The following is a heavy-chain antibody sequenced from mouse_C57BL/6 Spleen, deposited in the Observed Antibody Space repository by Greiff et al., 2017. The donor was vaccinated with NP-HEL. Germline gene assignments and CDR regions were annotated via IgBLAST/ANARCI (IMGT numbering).Heavy chain of an antibody. J-gene: IGHJ2*01. CDR1: GFTFTDYY. D-gene: IGHD3-3*01. CDR2: IRNKANGYTT. Sequence: DVKLVESGGGLVQPGGSLSLSCAASGFTFTDYYMSWVRQPPGKALEWLGFIRNKANGYTTEYSASVKGRFTISRDNSQSILYLQMNALRAEDSAPYYCARQGDGFDYWGQGTTLTVSS. CDR3: ARQGDGFDY. V-gene: IGHV7-3*01.